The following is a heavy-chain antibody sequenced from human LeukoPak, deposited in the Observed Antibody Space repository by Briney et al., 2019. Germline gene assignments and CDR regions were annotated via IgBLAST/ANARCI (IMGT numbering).Heavy chain of an antibody. Sequence: PGESLKISCKASGYSFTTYWIGWVRQVPGKGLEWVGIIYPADSTAKYSPSFQGQVTISVDKSISTAYLQWSSLKASDTAMYYCARPSGIAAAGAFRYFDLWGRGTLVTVSS. CDR3: ARPSGIAAAGAFRYFDL. CDR1: GYSFTTYW. J-gene: IGHJ2*01. V-gene: IGHV5-51*01. CDR2: IYPADSTA. D-gene: IGHD6-13*01.